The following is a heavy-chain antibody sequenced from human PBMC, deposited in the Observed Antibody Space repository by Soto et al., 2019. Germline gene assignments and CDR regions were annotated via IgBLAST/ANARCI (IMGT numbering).Heavy chain of an antibody. V-gene: IGHV1-18*01. CDR3: ARDRGIAVAGTRWFDP. CDR2: ISAYNGNT. J-gene: IGHJ5*02. Sequence: GASVKVSCKASGYTFTSYGISWVRQAPGQGLEWMRWISAYNGNTNYAQKLQGRVTMTTDTSTSTAYMELRSLRSDDTAVYYCARDRGIAVAGTRWFDPWGQGTLVTVSS. D-gene: IGHD6-19*01. CDR1: GYTFTSYG.